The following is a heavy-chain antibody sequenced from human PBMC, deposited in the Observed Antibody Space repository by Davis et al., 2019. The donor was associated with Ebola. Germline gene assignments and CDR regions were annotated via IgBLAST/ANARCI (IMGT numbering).Heavy chain of an antibody. V-gene: IGHV3-74*01. Sequence: GESLKISCAASGFTFSSYWMHWVRQAPGKGLVWVSRINSDGSSTSYADSVKGRFTISRDNAKNSVYLQMNDLGANDTAVYYCTRGDDDYRESVYWGQGTLVSVSS. D-gene: IGHD5-12*01. CDR2: INSDGSST. J-gene: IGHJ4*02. CDR1: GFTFSSYW. CDR3: TRGDDDYRESVY.